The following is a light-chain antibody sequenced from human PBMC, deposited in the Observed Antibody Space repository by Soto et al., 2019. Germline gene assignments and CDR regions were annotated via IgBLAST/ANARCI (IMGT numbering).Light chain of an antibody. J-gene: IGLJ3*02. CDR1: SSDVGTYNL. Sequence: QSALTQPASVSGSPGQSITISCTGTSSDVGTYNLVSWYQQHPGNAPKLIIYDGSKRPSGFSNRFSGSKSGNTASLTISVLQAEDEAEYYCCSYAGSSIWVFGGGTKLTVL. CDR3: CSYAGSSIWV. CDR2: DGS. V-gene: IGLV2-23*01.